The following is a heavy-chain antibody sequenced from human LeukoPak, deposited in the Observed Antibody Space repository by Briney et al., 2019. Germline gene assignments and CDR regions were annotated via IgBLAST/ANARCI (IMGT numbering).Heavy chain of an antibody. D-gene: IGHD3-10*01. V-gene: IGHV1-69*05. J-gene: IGHJ5*02. CDR1: GGTLSSFA. Sequence: SVKVSCKASGGTLSSFAISWVRQAPGQGLEWMGGIIPIFDTGNYAQKFQDRVTINTDESTSTAYMELSGLRSEDTAVYYCASLGTSGSYYTSEFDPWGQGTLVTVSS. CDR2: IIPIFDTG. CDR3: ASLGTSGSYYTSEFDP.